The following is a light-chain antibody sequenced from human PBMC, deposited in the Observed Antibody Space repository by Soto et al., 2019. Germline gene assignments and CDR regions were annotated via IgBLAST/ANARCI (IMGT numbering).Light chain of an antibody. J-gene: IGKJ1*01. Sequence: EIVMTQSPATLPVSPGERATLSCRASQSVSSNLAWYQQNPGQAPRLLIYGASTRATGIPARFSGSGSGTEFTLTISSLQSEDFAVYYCQQYNNWPPWTFGQGTKVEIK. CDR1: QSVSSN. CDR3: QQYNNWPPWT. CDR2: GAS. V-gene: IGKV3-15*01.